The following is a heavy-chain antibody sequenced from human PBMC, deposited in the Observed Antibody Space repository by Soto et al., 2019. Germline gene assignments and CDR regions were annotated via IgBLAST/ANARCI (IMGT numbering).Heavy chain of an antibody. Sequence: XESLKVSCKGSGVSFTNYWIGLVLQMPGKGLEWMGIIFPGNSDPRYGPSFQGQVTISVDKSVNTAYLQWTSLEASDTAMYFCARQSGNYSPLGYFDSWGQGTLVTVSS. CDR2: IFPGNSDP. D-gene: IGHD1-26*01. CDR1: GVSFTNYW. CDR3: ARQSGNYSPLGYFDS. V-gene: IGHV5-51*01. J-gene: IGHJ4*02.